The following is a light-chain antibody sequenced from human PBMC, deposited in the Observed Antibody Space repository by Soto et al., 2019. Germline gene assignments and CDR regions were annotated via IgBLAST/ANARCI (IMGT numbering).Light chain of an antibody. CDR1: QSVSSSY. J-gene: IGKJ1*01. CDR2: DAS. CDR3: QQYIRSPPSWT. Sequence: ETVLTQSPGTLSLSPGERATLSCRASQSVSSSYLAWYQQKPGQAPRLLIYDASSRATGIPDRFSGSGSGTDFTLTISRLEPEDFAVYYCQQYIRSPPSWTFGRGTKVEIK. V-gene: IGKV3-20*01.